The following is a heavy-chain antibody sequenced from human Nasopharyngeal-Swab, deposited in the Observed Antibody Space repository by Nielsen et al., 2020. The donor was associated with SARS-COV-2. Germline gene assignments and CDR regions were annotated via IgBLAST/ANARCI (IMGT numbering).Heavy chain of an antibody. CDR1: GLTFSTYA. J-gene: IGHJ5*02. Sequence: GESLKISCAASGLTFSTYAMTWVRQAPGKGLEWLSTMSGSGSGTYYADSVKGRFTISRDNSKSTLYLQMDSLRAEDTAIYYCANARIGYSEYEFPLGWFDPWGQGTLVSVSS. V-gene: IGHV3-23*01. CDR2: MSGSGSGT. CDR3: ANARIGYSEYEFPLGWFDP. D-gene: IGHD5-12*01.